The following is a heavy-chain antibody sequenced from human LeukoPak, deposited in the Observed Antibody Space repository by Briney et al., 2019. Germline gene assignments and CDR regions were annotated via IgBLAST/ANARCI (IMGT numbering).Heavy chain of an antibody. CDR1: GYTFTGYY. CDR3: ARGRPEVVRD. V-gene: IGHV1-2*02. CDR2: TNPNTGVT. Sequence: GASVKVSCKASGYTFTGYYIQWVRQAPGQGLEWMGWTNPNTGVTSYAPKFHGRVTVTTDTSISTAYMELNRLTSDDTAVYYCARGRPEVVRDWGQGTLVAVSS. J-gene: IGHJ4*02. D-gene: IGHD1-14*01.